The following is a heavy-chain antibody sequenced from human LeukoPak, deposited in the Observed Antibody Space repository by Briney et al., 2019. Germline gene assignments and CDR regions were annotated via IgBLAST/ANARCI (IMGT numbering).Heavy chain of an antibody. CDR3: ATELRILSWGVDAFDI. CDR2: ISYDGSNK. CDR1: GFNFNSYA. V-gene: IGHV3-30*04. Sequence: GRSLRLSCAASGFNFNSYAVHWVRQAPGKGLEWVAFISYDGSNKYYADSVKDRFTISRDTSKTTLYLQMNSLRTEDTALYYCATELRILSWGVDAFDIWGQGTMVTVSS. J-gene: IGHJ3*02. D-gene: IGHD3-16*01.